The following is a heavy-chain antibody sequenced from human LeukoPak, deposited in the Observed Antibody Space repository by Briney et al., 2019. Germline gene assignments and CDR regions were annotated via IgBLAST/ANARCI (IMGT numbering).Heavy chain of an antibody. CDR2: IKRDGSEK. CDR3: ARDLLVGGSGYHY. J-gene: IGHJ4*02. CDR1: GFTFSSYW. D-gene: IGHD3-22*01. Sequence: PGGSLRLSCAASGFTFSSYWMSWVRQAPGKGLEWVANIKRDGSEKYYVDSVKGRFTISRGNAKNSLYLQMNSLRAEDTAVYYCARDLLVGGSGYHYWGQGTLVTVSS. V-gene: IGHV3-7*01.